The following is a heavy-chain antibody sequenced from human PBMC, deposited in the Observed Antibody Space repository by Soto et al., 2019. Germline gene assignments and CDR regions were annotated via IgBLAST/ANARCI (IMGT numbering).Heavy chain of an antibody. D-gene: IGHD4-17*01. CDR2: ISSSSIYI. CDR1: GFTFRSYS. Sequence: PGGSLRLSCAASGFTFRSYSMNWVRQAPGKGLEWVSSISSSSIYIYYADSVKGRFTISRDNAKNSLYLQMNSLRAEDTAVYYCAREDYGDLNWYFDLWGRGTLVTVS. V-gene: IGHV3-21*01. CDR3: AREDYGDLNWYFDL. J-gene: IGHJ2*01.